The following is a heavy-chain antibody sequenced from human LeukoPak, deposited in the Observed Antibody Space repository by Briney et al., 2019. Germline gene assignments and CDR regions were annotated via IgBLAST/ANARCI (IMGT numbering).Heavy chain of an antibody. J-gene: IGHJ4*02. Sequence: GGSLRLSCAASGFTFSSYSMNWVRQTPGKGLEWVSSISSSSSYIYYADSVKGRFTISRDNAKNSLYLQMNSLRAEDTAVYYCARNLEQWLETPFDYWGQGTLVTVSS. CDR1: GFTFSSYS. D-gene: IGHD6-19*01. CDR3: ARNLEQWLETPFDY. V-gene: IGHV3-21*01. CDR2: ISSSSSYI.